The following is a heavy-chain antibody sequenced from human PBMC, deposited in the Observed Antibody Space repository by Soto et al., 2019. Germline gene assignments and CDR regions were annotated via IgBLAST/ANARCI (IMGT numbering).Heavy chain of an antibody. V-gene: IGHV3-30*03. CDR2: ISYDGSNK. J-gene: IGHJ4*02. CDR1: GFTFSNYG. CDR3: VGGTYFGDY. D-gene: IGHD1-26*01. Sequence: QVQLVESGGGVVQPGRSLRLSCAASGFTFSNYGMHWVRQAPGKGLEWVAFISYDGSNKYYADSVKGRFTISRDNSKNTLYLQMNGLGAEDTAVYYCVGGTYFGDYWGQGTLVTVSS.